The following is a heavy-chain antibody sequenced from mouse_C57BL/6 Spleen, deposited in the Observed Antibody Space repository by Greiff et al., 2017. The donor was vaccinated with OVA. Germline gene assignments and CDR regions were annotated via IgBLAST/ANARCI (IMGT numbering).Heavy chain of an antibody. D-gene: IGHD1-1*01. J-gene: IGHJ4*01. CDR2: FYPGSGSI. Sequence: QVQLKQSGAELVKPGASVKLSCKASGYNFTEYTIHWVKQRSGQGLAWIGWFYPGSGSIKYNEQFTDKATLTADKSSSTVYMELSRVTSEDSAVYFCARHEAQITTVVPVGAMDYWGQGTSVTVCS. CDR1: GYNFTEYT. CDR3: ARHEAQITTVVPVGAMDY. V-gene: IGHV1-62-2*01.